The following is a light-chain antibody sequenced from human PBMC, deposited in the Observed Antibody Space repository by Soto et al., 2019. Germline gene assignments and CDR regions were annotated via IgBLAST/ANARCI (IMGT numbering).Light chain of an antibody. CDR3: KSYAGSNTYV. CDR1: KNDIGVYDF. V-gene: IGLV2-8*01. CDR2: EVV. J-gene: IGLJ1*01. Sequence: QSALTQPPSASGSPGQSVTISCTGTKNDIGVYDFVSWYQHHPGKAPRLIIYEVVQRPSGVPDRFSCSKSGNTASLTVSGLQAADEADYFCKSYAGSNTYVFGSGTKVTVL.